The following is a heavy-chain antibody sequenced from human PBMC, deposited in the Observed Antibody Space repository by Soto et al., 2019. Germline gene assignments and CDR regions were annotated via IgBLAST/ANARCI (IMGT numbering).Heavy chain of an antibody. CDR3: TRGHWALDS. V-gene: IGHV4-59*01. D-gene: IGHD3-16*01. J-gene: IGHJ5*01. Sequence: SETLSLTCTVSGGSINSYYWSWIRQPPGKGLEWIAYIYNNGTTNSNPSLKSRVTISLDTSKNQFYLKLASVTAADTAVYYCTRGHWALDSWAQGTLVTVSS. CDR2: IYNNGTT. CDR1: GGSINSYY.